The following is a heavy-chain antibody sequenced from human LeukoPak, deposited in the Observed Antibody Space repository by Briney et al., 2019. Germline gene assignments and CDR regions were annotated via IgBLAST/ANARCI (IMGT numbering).Heavy chain of an antibody. Sequence: SETLSLTCAVYGGSFSGYYWSWIRQPPGKGLEWIGEINHSGSTNYNPSLKTRVTISVDTSKNQFSLKLSSLTAADTAAYYCARGWEVMTAFDIWGQGTMVPSLQ. CDR1: GGSFSGYY. D-gene: IGHD1-26*01. J-gene: IGHJ3*02. CDR2: INHSGST. V-gene: IGHV4-34*01. CDR3: ARGWEVMTAFDI.